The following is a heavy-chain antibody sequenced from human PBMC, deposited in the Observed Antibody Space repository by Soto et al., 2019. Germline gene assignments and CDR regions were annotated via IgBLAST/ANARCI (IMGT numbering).Heavy chain of an antibody. Sequence: PRGSLRLSCAASGFTFDDYGMNWVRQAPGKGLEWVSRISWDGGSAYYADSVRGRFTISRDIYKNSLHLQMNSLRTEDTALYYCAIFSGAMDVWGQGTTVTVSS. CDR2: ISWDGGSA. CDR3: AIFSGAMDV. D-gene: IGHD3-9*01. V-gene: IGHV3-43D*04. CDR1: GFTFDDYG. J-gene: IGHJ6*02.